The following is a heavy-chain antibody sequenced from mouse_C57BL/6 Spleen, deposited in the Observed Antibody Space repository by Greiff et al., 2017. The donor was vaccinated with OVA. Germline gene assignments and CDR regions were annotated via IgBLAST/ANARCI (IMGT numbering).Heavy chain of an antibody. D-gene: IGHD2-3*01. V-gene: IGHV1-42*01. J-gene: IGHJ4*01. Sequence: VQLQQSGPELVKPGASVKISCKASGYSFTGYYMNWVKQSPEKSLEWIGEINPSTGGTTYNQKFKAKATLTVDKSSRTAYMQLKSLTSEDSAVYYCARRDGYYAMDYWGQGTSVTVSS. CDR3: ARRDGYYAMDY. CDR1: GYSFTGYY. CDR2: INPSTGGT.